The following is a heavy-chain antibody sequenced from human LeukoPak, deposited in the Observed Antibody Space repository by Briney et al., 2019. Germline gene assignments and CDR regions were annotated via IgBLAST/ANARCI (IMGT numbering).Heavy chain of an antibody. Sequence: PGGSLRLSCAASGFTFSTYAMSWVRQAPGKGLEWVSAISAGGGSTYYADSVKGRFTFSRDNSKNTLYLQMNSLRADDTALYYCAREASSYWYFDLWGRGTLVTVSS. CDR3: AREASSYWYFDL. V-gene: IGHV3-23*01. D-gene: IGHD3-10*01. J-gene: IGHJ2*01. CDR2: ISAGGGST. CDR1: GFTFSTYA.